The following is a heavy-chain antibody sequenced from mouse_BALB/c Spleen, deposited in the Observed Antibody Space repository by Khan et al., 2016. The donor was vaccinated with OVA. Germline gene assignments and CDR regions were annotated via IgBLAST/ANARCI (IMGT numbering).Heavy chain of an antibody. Sequence: EVELVESGGGLVQPGGSLRLSCATSGFTFTDYYISWVRQPPGKSLEWLGFIRNKAKGYTTEYSAPGKGRFTISRDNSQSIDYLQMNTLRAEDSATYFCVRETVIDVYWYFDVWGAGTTVTVSS. V-gene: IGHV7-3*02. D-gene: IGHD1-1*01. CDR1: GFTFTDYY. J-gene: IGHJ1*01. CDR3: VRETVIDVYWYFDV. CDR2: IRNKAKGYTT.